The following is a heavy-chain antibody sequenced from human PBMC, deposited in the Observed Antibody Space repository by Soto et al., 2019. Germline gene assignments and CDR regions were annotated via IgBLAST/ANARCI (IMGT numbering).Heavy chain of an antibody. CDR3: ARAPSQYYYDSSGYYYVVWFDP. CDR2: ISSSSSYT. D-gene: IGHD3-22*01. V-gene: IGHV3-11*06. Sequence: GGSLRLSCAASGFTFSDYYMSWIRQAPGKGLEWVSYISSSSSYTNYADSVKGRFTISRDNAKNSLYLQMNSLGAEDTAVYYCARAPSQYYYDSSGYYYVVWFDPWGQGTLVTVSS. CDR1: GFTFSDYY. J-gene: IGHJ5*02.